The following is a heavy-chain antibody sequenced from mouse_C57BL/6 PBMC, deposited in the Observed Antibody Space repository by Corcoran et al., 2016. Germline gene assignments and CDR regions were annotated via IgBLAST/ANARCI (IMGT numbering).Heavy chain of an antibody. CDR1: GYTFTDYY. Sequence: EVQLQQSGPVLVKPGASVKMSCKASGYTFTDYYMNWVKQSHGKSLEWIGVINPYNGGTSYNQKFKGKATLTVDKSSSTAYMELNSLTSEDSAVYYCARPGSSGHLPYYYAMDYWGQGTSVTVSS. V-gene: IGHV1-19*01. J-gene: IGHJ4*01. D-gene: IGHD3-2*02. CDR3: ARPGSSGHLPYYYAMDY. CDR2: INPYNGGT.